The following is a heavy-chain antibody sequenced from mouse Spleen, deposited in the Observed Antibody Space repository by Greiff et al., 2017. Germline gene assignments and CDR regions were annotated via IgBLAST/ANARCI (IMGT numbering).Heavy chain of an antibody. D-gene: IGHD3-3*01. V-gene: IGHV1-9*01. Sequence: LVESGAELMKPGASVKISCKATGCTFSSYWIEWVKQRPGHGLEWIGEILPGSGSTNYNEKFKGKATFTADTSSNTAYMQLSSLTSEDSAVYYCARGGDGDYFDYWGQGTTLTVSS. CDR3: ARGGDGDYFDY. CDR1: GCTFSSYW. CDR2: ILPGSGST. J-gene: IGHJ2*01.